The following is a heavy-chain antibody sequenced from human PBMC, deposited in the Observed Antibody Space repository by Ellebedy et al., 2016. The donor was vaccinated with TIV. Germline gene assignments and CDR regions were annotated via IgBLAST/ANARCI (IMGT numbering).Heavy chain of an antibody. D-gene: IGHD4-17*01. V-gene: IGHV3-21*01. Sequence: PGGSLRLSCAASGFTFSSYTMNWVRQAPGKGLEWVSSISTSSSYIYYAGSVKGRFTIPRDNAKDSLYLQMNSLRAEETAVYYCARKVPAPTTVPPNWYFDLWGRGTLVTASS. CDR3: ARKVPAPTTVPPNWYFDL. J-gene: IGHJ2*01. CDR2: ISTSSSYI. CDR1: GFTFSSYT.